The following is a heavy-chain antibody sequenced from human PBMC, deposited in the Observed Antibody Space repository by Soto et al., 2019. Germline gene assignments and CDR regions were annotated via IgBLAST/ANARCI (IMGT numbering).Heavy chain of an antibody. J-gene: IGHJ6*02. CDR2: IYPSDSYT. CDR1: GYSFTSYW. CDR3: ARLHYYGSGSYYNDYGMDV. V-gene: IGHV5-10-1*01. D-gene: IGHD3-10*01. Sequence: GVSLKISCKGSGYSFTSYWIRRVRQMPGKCLEWMGIIYPSDSYTNYSPSFQGHVTISADKSISTAYLQWSRLKASDTAMYYCARLHYYGSGSYYNDYGMDVWGQGTTVTVSS.